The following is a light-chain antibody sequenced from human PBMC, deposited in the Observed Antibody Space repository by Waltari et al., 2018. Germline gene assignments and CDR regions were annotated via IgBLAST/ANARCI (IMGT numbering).Light chain of an antibody. Sequence: DIQMTQSPSSVSASVGDSVTITGRASRDRSGCLAWYQHKPGKAPKLLINSASTLQNGVPTRFSGSVSGTEFTLTISSLLPEDFATYYCQQAHSWPLAFGGGTEVEI. CDR2: SAS. V-gene: IGKV1-12*01. CDR3: QQAHSWPLA. J-gene: IGKJ4*01. CDR1: RDRSGC.